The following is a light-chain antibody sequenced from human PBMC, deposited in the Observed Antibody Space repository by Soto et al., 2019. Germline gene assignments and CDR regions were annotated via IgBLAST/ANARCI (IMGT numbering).Light chain of an antibody. CDR1: STEVGSYNL. J-gene: IGLJ1*01. V-gene: IGLV2-8*01. CDR3: SAYAGSIDV. CDR2: DVN. Sequence: QSVLTQPASVSGSPGQSITISCTGTSTEVGSYNLVSWYQQHPGKAPKLMIFDVNKRPSGVPDRFSGSKSGNTASLTVSGLQAEDEADYYCSAYAGSIDVFGSGTKVTVL.